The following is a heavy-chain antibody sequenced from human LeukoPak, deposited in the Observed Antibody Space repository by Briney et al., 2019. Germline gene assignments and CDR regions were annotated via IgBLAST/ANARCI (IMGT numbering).Heavy chain of an antibody. J-gene: IGHJ5*02. CDR3: ARMLRYDSMYNWFDP. D-gene: IGHD3-22*01. CDR2: IYYSGST. CDR1: GGSISSGDYY. V-gene: IGHV4-30-4*01. Sequence: SETLSLTCTVSGGSISSGDYYWSWIRQPPGKGLEWIGYIYYSGSTYYNPSLKSRVTISVDTSKNQFSLKLSSVTAADTAVYYCARMLRYDSMYNWFDPWGQGTLVTVSS.